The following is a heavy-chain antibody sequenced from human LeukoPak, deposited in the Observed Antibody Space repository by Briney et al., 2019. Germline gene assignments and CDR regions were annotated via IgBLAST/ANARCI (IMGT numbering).Heavy chain of an antibody. CDR1: GFTFSSYE. CDR2: ISGSGTII. J-gene: IGHJ4*02. V-gene: IGHV3-48*03. Sequence: LPGGSLRLSCAASGFTFSSYEMNWVRQAPGKGLEWVSYISGSGTIIYYADSVKGRFTISRNNAKNSLYLQMSSLRAEDTAVYYCARAWGGQFWSDYWGQGTLVTVSS. D-gene: IGHD3-3*01. CDR3: ARAWGGQFWSDY.